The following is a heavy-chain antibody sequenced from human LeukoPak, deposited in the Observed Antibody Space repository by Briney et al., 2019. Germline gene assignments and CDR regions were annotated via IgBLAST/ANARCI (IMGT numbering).Heavy chain of an antibody. CDR1: GFTFNSYW. J-gene: IGHJ3*02. Sequence: GGSLRLSCEGSGFTFNSYWMNWVRQPPGKGLEWVVNINPDGSVRTYVDSVKGRFTSSRDNAKNSLDLQMNSLRAEDTAVYYCVGWGISAIWGQGTTVSVSS. V-gene: IGHV3-7*01. CDR2: INPDGSVR. CDR3: VGWGISAI. D-gene: IGHD3-16*01.